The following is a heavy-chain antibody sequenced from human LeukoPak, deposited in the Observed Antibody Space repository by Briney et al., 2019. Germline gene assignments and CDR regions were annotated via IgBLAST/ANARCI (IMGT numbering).Heavy chain of an antibody. V-gene: IGHV1-8*01. CDR1: GYTFTSYD. CDR3: ARAGYSSSWYWAGYYYCMDV. Sequence: ASVKVSCKASGYTFTSYDINWVRQATGQGLEWMGWMNPNSGNTGYAQKFQGRVTMTRNTSISTAYMELSSLRSEDTAVYYCARAGYSSSWYWAGYYYCMDVWGKGTTVTVSS. J-gene: IGHJ6*03. D-gene: IGHD6-13*01. CDR2: MNPNSGNT.